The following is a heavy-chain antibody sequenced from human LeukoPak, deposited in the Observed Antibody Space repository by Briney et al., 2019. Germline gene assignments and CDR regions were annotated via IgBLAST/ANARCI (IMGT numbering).Heavy chain of an antibody. CDR3: AREGPMVRGVIRFRRNYFDY. Sequence: PSETLSLTCAVYGGSFSGYYWSWIRQPPGKGLEWIGYIYYSGSTNYNPFLKSRVTISVDTSKNQFSLKLSSVTAADTAVYYCAREGPMVRGVIRFRRNYFDYWGQGTLVTVSS. CDR2: IYYSGST. D-gene: IGHD3-10*01. J-gene: IGHJ4*02. CDR1: GGSFSGYY. V-gene: IGHV4-59*01.